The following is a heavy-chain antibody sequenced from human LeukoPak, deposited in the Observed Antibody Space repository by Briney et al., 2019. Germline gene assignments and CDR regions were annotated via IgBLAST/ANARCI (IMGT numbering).Heavy chain of an antibody. CDR3: VRDRGSYRPIDY. D-gene: IGHD1-26*01. J-gene: IGHJ4*02. CDR2: ISYTGAYI. CDR1: AFSLNTYN. Sequence: GGSLRLSCAASAFSLNTYNMNWVRQAPGKGLEWVSSISYTGAYIYYADSVRGRFAISRDNPQNSVFLQMNSLRAEDTAVYYCVRDRGSYRPIDYWGQGTLVTVSS. V-gene: IGHV3-21*04.